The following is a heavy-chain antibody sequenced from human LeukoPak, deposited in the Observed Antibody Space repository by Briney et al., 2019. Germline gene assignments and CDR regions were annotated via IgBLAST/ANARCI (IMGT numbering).Heavy chain of an antibody. Sequence: GGSLRLSCAASGFTFSTYAVNWVRPAPGKGLEWVSTISVSGSGGSTFYADSVKGRFTISRDNSKNTLYLQMSSLRAEDTAVYYCAKDRGRYYDSSGYYWGYYFDSWGQGILVTVST. D-gene: IGHD3-22*01. J-gene: IGHJ4*02. CDR1: GFTFSTYA. CDR2: ISVSGSGGST. CDR3: AKDRGRYYDSSGYYWGYYFDS. V-gene: IGHV3-23*01.